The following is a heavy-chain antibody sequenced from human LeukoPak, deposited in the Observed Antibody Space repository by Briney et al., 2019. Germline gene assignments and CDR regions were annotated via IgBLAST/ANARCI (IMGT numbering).Heavy chain of an antibody. CDR2: IVVGSGNT. V-gene: IGHV1-58*01. Sequence: SVKVSCKASGFTFTNSAVQWVRQARGQRLEWIGWIVVGSGNTNHAQKFQEGVTITGDMSTNTAYLELSSLRSDDTAVYYCAADLPYSNYGPLDYWGQGTLVTVSS. J-gene: IGHJ4*02. D-gene: IGHD4-11*01. CDR1: GFTFTNSA. CDR3: AADLPYSNYGPLDY.